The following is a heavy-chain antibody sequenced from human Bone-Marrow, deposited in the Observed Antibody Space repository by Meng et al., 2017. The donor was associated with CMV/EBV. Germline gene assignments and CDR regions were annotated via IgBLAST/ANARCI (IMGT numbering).Heavy chain of an antibody. CDR2: IYYSGGT. D-gene: IGHD3-3*01. J-gene: IGHJ4*02. V-gene: IGHV4-59*01. CDR3: ARDLELGY. Sequence: GSLRLSCTVSDASISSYYWSWIRQPPGEGLEWIGHIYYSGGTNYNPSLKSRVTISIDTSKNQFSLKLNSVTAADTAVYYCARDLELGYWGQGTRVTVSS. CDR1: DASISSYY.